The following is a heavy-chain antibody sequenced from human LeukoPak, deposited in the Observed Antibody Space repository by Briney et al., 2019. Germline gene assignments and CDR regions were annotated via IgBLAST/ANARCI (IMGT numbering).Heavy chain of an antibody. CDR2: ISGSGGST. CDR3: AKVITMIVVVTEYYFDY. V-gene: IGHV3-23*01. D-gene: IGHD3-22*01. CDR1: GFTFSSYA. J-gene: IGHJ4*02. Sequence: GGFLRLSCAASGFTFSSYAMSWVRQAPGKGLEWVSAISGSGGSTYYADSVKGRFTISRDNSKNTLYLQMNSLRAEDTAVYYCAKVITMIVVVTEYYFDYWGQGTLVTVSS.